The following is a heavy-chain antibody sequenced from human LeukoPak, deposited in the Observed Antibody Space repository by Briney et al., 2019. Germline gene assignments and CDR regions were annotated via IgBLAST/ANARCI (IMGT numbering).Heavy chain of an antibody. Sequence: GGSLRLSCAASGFTVSSNYMSWVRQAPGKGLEWVSVIYSGGSTYYADSVKGRFTISRDNSKNTLYLQMNSLRAEDAAVYYCAREYYYDSGSWGQGTLVTVSS. CDR3: AREYYYDSGS. V-gene: IGHV3-53*01. CDR1: GFTVSSNY. J-gene: IGHJ5*02. CDR2: IYSGGST. D-gene: IGHD3-22*01.